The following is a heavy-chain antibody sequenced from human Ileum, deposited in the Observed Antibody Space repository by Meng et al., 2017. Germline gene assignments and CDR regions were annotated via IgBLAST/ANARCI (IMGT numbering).Heavy chain of an antibody. J-gene: IGHJ4*02. CDR1: GDYITNTNW. D-gene: IGHD1-1*01. CDR3: ARGGLTLERRPLDY. V-gene: IGHV4-4*02. Sequence: QVELEESGPGVVKPSGTLSPTCAVSGDYITNTNWWNWVRQPPGKGLDWIGEVYHSGSTNYNPSLQSRVTISIDKSKNQFSLNLTSVTVADTAVYYCARGGLTLERRPLDYWGQGTLVTVSS. CDR2: VYHSGST.